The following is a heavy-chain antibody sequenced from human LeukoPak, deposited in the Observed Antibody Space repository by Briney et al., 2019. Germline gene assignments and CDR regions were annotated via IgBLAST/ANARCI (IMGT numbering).Heavy chain of an antibody. D-gene: IGHD3-9*01. Sequence: ASVKVSCKASGYTFTSYDINWVRQATGQGLEWMGWMNPNSGIIGYAQKFQGRVTMTRNTSISTAYMELSSLRSEDTSIYYCTRGFSHLTPLDYWGQGTLVTVSS. V-gene: IGHV1-8*01. CDR3: TRGFSHLTPLDY. J-gene: IGHJ4*02. CDR2: MNPNSGII. CDR1: GYTFTSYD.